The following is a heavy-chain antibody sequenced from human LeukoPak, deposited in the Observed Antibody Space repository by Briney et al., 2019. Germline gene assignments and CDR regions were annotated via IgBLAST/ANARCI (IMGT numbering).Heavy chain of an antibody. CDR2: ISSDGTST. Sequence: GGSLRLSCSASGFTFSCSSMHWVRRAPGKGLVWVSRISSDGTSTNYADSVKGRFIISRDNVKNTLYLQMNSLRAEDTAVYFCARVRSSRWFDYWGQGTLVAVSS. V-gene: IGHV3-74*01. D-gene: IGHD6-13*01. J-gene: IGHJ4*02. CDR3: ARVRSSRWFDY. CDR1: GFTFSCSS.